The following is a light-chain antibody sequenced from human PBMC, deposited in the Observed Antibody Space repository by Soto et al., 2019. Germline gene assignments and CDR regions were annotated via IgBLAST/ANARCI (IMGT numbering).Light chain of an antibody. J-gene: IGKJ1*01. V-gene: IGKV1-27*01. CDR2: SAS. CDR3: QKYDSAPT. CDR1: RGIGNA. Sequence: IKLYQSPSSLSASVGDRVTITCRPSRGIGNALAWYQQKPGTVPKLLIHSASTLQSGVPSRFSGSGSGTDFTLTISSLQPEDVASYYCQKYDSAPTFGPGTKVDIK.